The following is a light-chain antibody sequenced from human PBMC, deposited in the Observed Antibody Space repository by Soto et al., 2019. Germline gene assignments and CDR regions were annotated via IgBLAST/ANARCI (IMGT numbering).Light chain of an antibody. CDR3: SSYTSSSTSVV. Sequence: QSVLTQPASMSGTPGQSITISCTGTSSDVGTYNYVSWYQQHPGKAPKLMIYDVSNRPSGVSDRFSGSKSGNTASLTISGLQAEDEADYYCSSYTSSSTSVVFGGGTKLTVL. CDR2: DVS. CDR1: SSDVGTYNY. J-gene: IGLJ2*01. V-gene: IGLV2-14*01.